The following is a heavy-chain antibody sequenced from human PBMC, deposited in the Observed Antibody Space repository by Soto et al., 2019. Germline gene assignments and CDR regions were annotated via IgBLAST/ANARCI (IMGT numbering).Heavy chain of an antibody. Sequence: QVQLQESGPGLVKPSGTLSLTCAVSGGAISSSNWWSWVRQPPGKGLEWIGEIYHSGSNNYNPSLKSRVTISVDKSKTQCSLKLSSVTAADTAVYYCARVSGSYYYGMDVWGQGTTVTVSS. CDR1: GGAISSSNW. V-gene: IGHV4-4*02. J-gene: IGHJ6*02. CDR3: ARVSGSYYYGMDV. CDR2: IYHSGSN. D-gene: IGHD1-26*01.